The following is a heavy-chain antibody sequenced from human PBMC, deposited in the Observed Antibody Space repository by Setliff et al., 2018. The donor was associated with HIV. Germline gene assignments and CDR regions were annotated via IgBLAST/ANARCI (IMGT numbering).Heavy chain of an antibody. V-gene: IGHV3-48*04. Sequence: GGSLRLSCAGSGFTFSVHSMIWVRQAPGKGLEWLSYILTTGDLIYYVDSVKGRFTISRDNAKNSLYLQMNSLRAEDTAVYYCARDPETYYYGSGSYYKSPYFDYWGQGTLVTVSS. J-gene: IGHJ4*02. CDR1: GFTFSVHS. CDR2: ILTTGDLI. D-gene: IGHD3-10*01. CDR3: ARDPETYYYGSGSYYKSPYFDY.